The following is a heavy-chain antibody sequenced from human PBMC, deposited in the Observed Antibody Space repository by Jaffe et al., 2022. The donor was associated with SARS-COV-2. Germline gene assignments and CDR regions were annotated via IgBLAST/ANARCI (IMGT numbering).Heavy chain of an antibody. V-gene: IGHV5-10-1*03. CDR1: GYSFTSYW. D-gene: IGHD6-13*01. J-gene: IGHJ6*02. Sequence: EVQLVQSGAEVKKPGESLRISCKGSGYSFTSYWISWVRQMPGKGLEWMGRIDPSDSYTNYSPSFQGHVTISADKSISTAYLQWSSLKASDTAMYYCARPRIAAAQRVVTAPDYYYYGMDVWGQGTTVTVSS. CDR2: IDPSDSYT. CDR3: ARPRIAAAQRVVTAPDYYYYGMDV.